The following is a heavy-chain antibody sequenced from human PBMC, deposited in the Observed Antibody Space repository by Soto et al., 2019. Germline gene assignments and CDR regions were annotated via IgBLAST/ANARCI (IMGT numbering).Heavy chain of an antibody. V-gene: IGHV4-59*01. D-gene: IGHD1-26*01. CDR1: DGSISSYY. Sequence: LSLTCAVSDGSISSYYWSWIRQPPGKGLEWIGYIYGTGTTNYAPSLKNRVTMSLHTSKNQFSLTLSSVTAADTAMYYCAGFSSGTYLFGLWGPGTLVTVSS. CDR2: IYGTGTT. CDR3: AGFSSGTYLFGL. J-gene: IGHJ4*02.